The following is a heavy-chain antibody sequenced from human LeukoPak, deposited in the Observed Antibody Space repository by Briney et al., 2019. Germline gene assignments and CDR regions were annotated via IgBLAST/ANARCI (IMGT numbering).Heavy chain of an antibody. CDR2: INHSGST. Sequence: SETLSLTCAVYGGSFSGYYWSWIRQPPGKGLEWIGEINHSGSTNYNPSLKSRVTISVDTSKNQFSLKLSSVTAADTAVYYCARDFGYGGNRNAPFDYWGQGTLVTVSS. V-gene: IGHV4-34*01. CDR1: GGSFSGYY. CDR3: ARDFGYGGNRNAPFDY. J-gene: IGHJ4*02. D-gene: IGHD4-23*01.